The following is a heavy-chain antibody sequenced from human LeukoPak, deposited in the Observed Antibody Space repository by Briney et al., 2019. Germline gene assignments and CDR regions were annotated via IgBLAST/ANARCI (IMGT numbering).Heavy chain of an antibody. CDR1: GFTFSSYG. Sequence: GGSLRLSCAASGFTFSSYGMNWVRQAPGKGLEWVSSISSTTSYIYYADSVKGRFTISRDNAKNSLYLQMNSLRAEDTAVYYCARDADVKYWGQGTLVTVSS. J-gene: IGHJ4*02. CDR2: ISSTTSYI. V-gene: IGHV3-21*01. CDR3: ARDADVKY.